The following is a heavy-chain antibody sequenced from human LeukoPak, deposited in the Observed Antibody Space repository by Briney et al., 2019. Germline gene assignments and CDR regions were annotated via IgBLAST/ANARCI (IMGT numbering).Heavy chain of an antibody. J-gene: IGHJ2*01. V-gene: IGHV3-21*01. D-gene: IGHD6-13*01. Sequence: GGSLRLSCAASGFTFSSYSMNWVRQAPGKGLEWLSSISGSSSYIYYADSVKGRFTISRDNARNSLYLQMKSLRAEDTAVYYCARTPSIVGYTSRELGHWYFDLRGRGTPVTVSS. CDR1: GFTFSSYS. CDR3: ARTPSIVGYTSRELGHWYFDL. CDR2: ISGSSSYI.